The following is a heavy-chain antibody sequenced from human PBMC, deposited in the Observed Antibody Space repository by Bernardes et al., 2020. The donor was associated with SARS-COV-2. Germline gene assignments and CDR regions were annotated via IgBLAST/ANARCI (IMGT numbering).Heavy chain of an antibody. Sequence: WVRQMPGKGLEWMGIIYPGDSDTRYSPSFQGQVTISADKSISTAYLQWSSLKASDTAMYYCARHGYGSGWLGKHWGQGTLVTVSS. CDR3: ARHGYGSGWLGKH. V-gene: IGHV5-51*01. J-gene: IGHJ4*02. D-gene: IGHD6-19*01. CDR2: IYPGDSDT.